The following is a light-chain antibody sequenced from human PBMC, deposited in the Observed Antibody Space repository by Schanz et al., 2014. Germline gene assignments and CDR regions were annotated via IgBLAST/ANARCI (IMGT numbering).Light chain of an antibody. CDR3: QQRSNWPPAWT. Sequence: ETVLTQSPGTLSLSPGERATLSCRASQSVTSTYLAWYQQKPGQAPRLLIYEASIRATGVPDRFSGSGSGTDFTLTISSLEPEDFAVYYCQQRSNWPPAWTFGPGTKVDIK. CDR1: QSVTSTY. V-gene: IGKV3D-20*02. CDR2: EAS. J-gene: IGKJ3*01.